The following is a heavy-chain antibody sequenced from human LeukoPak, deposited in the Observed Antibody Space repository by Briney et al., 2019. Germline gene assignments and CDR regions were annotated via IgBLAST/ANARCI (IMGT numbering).Heavy chain of an antibody. J-gene: IGHJ3*02. Sequence: PSETLSLTCTVSGGSISSSSYYWGWIRQPPGKGLEWIGSIYYSGSTYYNPSLKNRVTISVDTSKNQFSLKLSSVTAADTAVYYCARDPLVPAAGLDAFDIWGQGTMVTVSS. CDR3: ARDPLVPAAGLDAFDI. V-gene: IGHV4-39*07. CDR1: GGSISSSSYY. D-gene: IGHD2-2*01. CDR2: IYYSGST.